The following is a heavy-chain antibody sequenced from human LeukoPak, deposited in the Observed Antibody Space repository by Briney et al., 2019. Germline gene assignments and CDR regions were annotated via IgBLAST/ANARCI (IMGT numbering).Heavy chain of an antibody. CDR1: GDSISSSSYC. CDR2: IYNSANT. J-gene: IGHJ3*02. CDR3: ARHSRSAYTGYENAFDI. Sequence: PSETLSLTRTVSGDSISSSSYCWDWIRQPPGKGLEWIGNIYNSANTHYNPSLKTRITMSVDTSKNHFSLKLNSVTAADTGIYYCARHSRSAYTGYENAFDIWGQGTMVTVSS. D-gene: IGHD5-12*01. V-gene: IGHV4-39*01.